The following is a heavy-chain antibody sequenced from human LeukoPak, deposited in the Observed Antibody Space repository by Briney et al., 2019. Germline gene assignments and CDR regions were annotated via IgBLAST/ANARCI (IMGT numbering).Heavy chain of an antibody. CDR2: ISGSGGST. CDR1: GFTFSSYA. CDR3: AKTHTYYYGSGSYYDPFDY. V-gene: IGHV3-23*01. D-gene: IGHD3-10*01. Sequence: TGGSLRLSCAASGFTFSSYAMSWVRQAPGKGLEWVSAISGSGGSTYYADSVKGRFTISRDNSKNTLYLQMNSLRAEDTAVYYCAKTHTYYYGSGSYYDPFDYWGQGTLVTVSS. J-gene: IGHJ4*02.